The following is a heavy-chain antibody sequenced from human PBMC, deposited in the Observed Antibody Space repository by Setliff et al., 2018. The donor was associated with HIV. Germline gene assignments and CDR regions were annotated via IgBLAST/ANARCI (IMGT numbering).Heavy chain of an antibody. V-gene: IGHV4-59*01. J-gene: IGHJ6*03. CDR2: IYYSGST. D-gene: IGHD6-19*01. Sequence: SETLSLTCTVSGGSISSYYWSWIRQPPGKGLEWIGYIYYSGSTNYNPSLKSRVTIPVDTSKNQFSLKLSAVTAADTAVYYCARDRSSGRGYYYYYYMDVWGKGTTVTVAS. CDR3: ARDRSSGRGYYYYYYMDV. CDR1: GGSISSYY.